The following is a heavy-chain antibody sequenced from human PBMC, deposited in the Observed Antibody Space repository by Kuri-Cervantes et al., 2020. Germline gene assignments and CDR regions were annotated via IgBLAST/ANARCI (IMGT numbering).Heavy chain of an antibody. V-gene: IGHV3-33*01. CDR3: AREPIVVVPAARGLLVVSYGMDV. CDR2: IWFDGSQR. D-gene: IGHD2-2*01. CDR1: GFKFSDYG. Sequence: GGSLRLSCAASGFKFSDYGMHWVRQAPGKGLEWVAVIWFDGSQRYYTDSVKGRVTISRDQSMNTLYLEMNSLRAEDTAVYYCAREPIVVVPAARGLLVVSYGMDVWGQGTTVTVSS. J-gene: IGHJ6*02.